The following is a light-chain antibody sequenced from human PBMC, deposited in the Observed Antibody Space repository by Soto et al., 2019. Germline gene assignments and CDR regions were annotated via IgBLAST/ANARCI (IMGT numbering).Light chain of an antibody. CDR3: QQYYSTPWT. Sequence: DSVMTQSPDSLAVSLGERATINCKSSQNVLYSSNNKNYLAWYQQKLGQPPKLLIRWASSRESGVPDRFSGSGSGTDFTLTISSLQAEDVAVYYCQQYYSTPWTFGQGTKVEIK. V-gene: IGKV4-1*01. J-gene: IGKJ1*01. CDR2: WAS. CDR1: QNVLYSSNNKNY.